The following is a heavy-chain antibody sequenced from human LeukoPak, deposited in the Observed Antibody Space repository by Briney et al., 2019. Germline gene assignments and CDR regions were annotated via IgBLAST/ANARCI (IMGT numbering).Heavy chain of an antibody. CDR1: GGSFSGYY. Sequence: SETLSLTCAVYGGSFSGYYRSWIRQPPGKGLEWIGEINHSGSTNYNPSLKSRVTISVDTSKNQFSLKLSSVTAADTAVYYCARGLIVVVVAATRGDNWFDPWGQGTLVTVSS. D-gene: IGHD2-15*01. CDR2: INHSGST. V-gene: IGHV4-34*01. J-gene: IGHJ5*02. CDR3: ARGLIVVVVAATRGDNWFDP.